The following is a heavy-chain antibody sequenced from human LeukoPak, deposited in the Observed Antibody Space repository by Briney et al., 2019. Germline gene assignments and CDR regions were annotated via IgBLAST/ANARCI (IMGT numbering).Heavy chain of an antibody. CDR2: IHYSGST. CDR1: GGSISRYY. D-gene: IGHD6-19*01. J-gene: IGHJ4*02. V-gene: IGHV4-59*01. CDR3: ARDLDNSGWYVFDN. Sequence: SETLSLTCTGSGGSISRYYWSWIRQPPGKGLEWIGYIHYSGSTNSNPSLKSRVTISVDTSKNQFSLKLRSVTAADTAVYYCARDLDNSGWYVFDNWGQGNLVTVSS.